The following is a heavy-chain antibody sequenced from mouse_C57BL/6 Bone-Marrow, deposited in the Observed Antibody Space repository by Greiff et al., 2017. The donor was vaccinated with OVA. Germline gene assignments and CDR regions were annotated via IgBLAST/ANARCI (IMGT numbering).Heavy chain of an antibody. CDR1: GFNIKDDY. V-gene: IGHV14-4*01. CDR3: TPYYGSSYPAWCAY. D-gene: IGHD1-1*01. J-gene: IGHJ3*01. Sequence: VQLKQSGAELVRPGASVKLSCTASGFNIKDDYMHWVKQRPEQGLEWIGWIDPENGDTEYASKFQGKATITADTSSNTAYLQLSSLTSEDTAVYYCTPYYGSSYPAWCAYWGQGTLVTVSA. CDR2: IDPENGDT.